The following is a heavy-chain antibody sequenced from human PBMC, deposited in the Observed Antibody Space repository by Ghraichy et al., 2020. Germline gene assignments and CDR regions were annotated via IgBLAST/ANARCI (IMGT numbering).Heavy chain of an antibody. CDR2: IYYSGST. V-gene: IGHV4-31*03. CDR1: GGSISSGGYY. CDR3: ARGGHDAFDI. Sequence: SETLSLTCTVSGGSISSGGYYWSWIRQHPGKGLEWIGYIYYSGSTYYNPSLKSRVTISVDTSKNQFALKLSSVTAADTAVYYCARGGHDAFDIWGQGPMVTVSS. J-gene: IGHJ3*02. D-gene: IGHD5-12*01.